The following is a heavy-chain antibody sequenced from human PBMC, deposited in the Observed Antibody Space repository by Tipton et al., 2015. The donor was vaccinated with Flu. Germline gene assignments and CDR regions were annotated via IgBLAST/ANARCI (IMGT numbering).Heavy chain of an antibody. CDR3: ARGDYLREQDYHFYMDV. CDR1: GFTFSDYW. Sequence: GSLRLSCAGSGFTFSDYWMTWVRQAPGKGLEWVANINQDGSKEYYLDSVKGRFTISRDNAKNTLYLQMISLRAEDTALYYCARGDYLREQDYHFYMDVWGKGATVTVSS. V-gene: IGHV3-7*01. D-gene: IGHD4-17*01. J-gene: IGHJ6*03. CDR2: INQDGSKE.